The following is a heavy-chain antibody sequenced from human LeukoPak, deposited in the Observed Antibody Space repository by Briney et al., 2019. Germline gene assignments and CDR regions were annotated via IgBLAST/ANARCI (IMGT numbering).Heavy chain of an antibody. CDR3: AREGWNWFDP. V-gene: IGHV4-59*01. CDR1: GGSISSYY. J-gene: IGHJ5*02. CDR2: IYYSGST. Sequence: PSETLSLTCTVSGGSISSYYWSWIRQPPGKGLEWIGYIYYSGSTNYNPSLKSRVTISVDTSKNQFSLKLSSVTTADTAVYYCAREGWNWFDPWGQGTLVTVSS.